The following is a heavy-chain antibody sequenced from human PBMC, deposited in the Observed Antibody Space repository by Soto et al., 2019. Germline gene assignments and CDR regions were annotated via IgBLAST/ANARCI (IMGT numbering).Heavy chain of an antibody. CDR1: GFTCSSYS. CDR2: ISSSSSTI. CDR3: ARDPVIAVASLDY. V-gene: IGHV3-48*01. Sequence: SGGSLRLSCAASGFTCSSYSMNWVRQAPGKGLEWVSYISSSSSTIYYADSVKGRFTISRDNAKNSLYLQMNSLRAEDTAVYYCARDPVIAVASLDYWGQGTLVTVSS. J-gene: IGHJ4*02. D-gene: IGHD6-19*01.